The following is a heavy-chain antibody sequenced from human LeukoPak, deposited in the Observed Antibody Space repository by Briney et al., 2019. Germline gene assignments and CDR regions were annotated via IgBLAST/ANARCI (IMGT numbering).Heavy chain of an antibody. CDR3: AVIGHDAFDI. CDR1: GFTFSNYA. Sequence: AGGSLRLSCAASGFTFSNYAMHWVRQAPGKGLEYVSSINSNGGTTFYANSVKGRFTISRDNSTNTLYLQMGSLRTEDMAVYYCAVIGHDAFDIWGQGTMVTVSS. J-gene: IGHJ3*02. D-gene: IGHD3-22*01. CDR2: INSNGGTT. V-gene: IGHV3-64*01.